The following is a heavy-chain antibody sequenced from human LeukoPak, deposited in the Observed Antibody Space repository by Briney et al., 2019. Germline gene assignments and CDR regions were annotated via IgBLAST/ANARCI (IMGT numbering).Heavy chain of an antibody. Sequence: GGSLRLSCAASGFTFSSYAMSWVRQAPGKGLEWVSAISGSGGSTYYADSVKGRFTISRENSKNTLYLQKNSLRAEDTAVYYCAKADNVEMATSCDYWGQGTLVTVSS. J-gene: IGHJ4*02. V-gene: IGHV3-23*01. CDR1: GFTFSSYA. CDR2: ISGSGGST. D-gene: IGHD5-24*01. CDR3: AKADNVEMATSCDY.